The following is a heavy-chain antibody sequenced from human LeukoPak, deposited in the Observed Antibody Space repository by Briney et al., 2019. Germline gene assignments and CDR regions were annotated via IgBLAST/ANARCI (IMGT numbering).Heavy chain of an antibody. V-gene: IGHV1-2*02. CDR3: ARASAGYSSSRYVG. Sequence: GASVKVSCKASGYTFTGYYMHWVRQAPGQGLEWMGWINPNSGGTNYAQKFQGRVTMTRDTSISTTYMELSRLRSDDTAVYYCARASAGYSSSRYVGWGQGTLVTVSS. CDR2: INPNSGGT. J-gene: IGHJ4*02. CDR1: GYTFTGYY. D-gene: IGHD6-13*01.